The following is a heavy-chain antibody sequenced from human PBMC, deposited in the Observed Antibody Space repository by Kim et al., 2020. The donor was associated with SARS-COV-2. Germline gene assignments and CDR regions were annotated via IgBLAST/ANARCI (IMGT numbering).Heavy chain of an antibody. CDR1: GYSVASGG. CDR3: ATYDILTRAFDY. CDR2: ISAYNGNT. Sequence: ASVKVSCKASGYSVASGGRSWVRLAPGQGLEWMGWISAYNGNTNYAQKLQGRVTMTTDTSTSTAYMELRSLRSDDTAVYYCATYDILTRAFDYWGQGTLVTVSS. D-gene: IGHD3-9*01. J-gene: IGHJ4*02. V-gene: IGHV1-18*01.